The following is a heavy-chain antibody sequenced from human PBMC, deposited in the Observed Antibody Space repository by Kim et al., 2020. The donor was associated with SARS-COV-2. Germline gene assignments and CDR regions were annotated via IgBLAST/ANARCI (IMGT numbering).Heavy chain of an antibody. CDR1: GGTFSSYT. CDR2: IIPMFGSA. CDR3: ARGNLFTACSSSSCYSYFDY. Sequence: SVKVSCKASGGTFSSYTINWVRQAPGQGLEWMGTIIPMFGSANYAQKFQGRVTITADDSTSATYMELSSLRSEDSAVYYCARGNLFTACSSSSCYSYFDYWGQGTLVAVSS. D-gene: IGHD2-2*01. V-gene: IGHV1-69*13. J-gene: IGHJ4*02.